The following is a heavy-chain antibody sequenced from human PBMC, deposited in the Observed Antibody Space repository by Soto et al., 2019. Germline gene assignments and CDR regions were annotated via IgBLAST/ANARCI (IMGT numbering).Heavy chain of an antibody. J-gene: IGHJ6*02. V-gene: IGHV3-23*01. CDR2: ISGSGGST. CDR1: GFTFSSYA. CDR3: AKCYFDWLLYSYYGMDV. D-gene: IGHD3-9*01. Sequence: GGSLRLSCAASGFTFSSYAMSWVRQAPGKGLEWVSAISGSGGSTYYADSVKGRFTISRDNSKNTLYLQMNSLRAEDTAVYYCAKCYFDWLLYSYYGMDVWGQGTTVTVSS.